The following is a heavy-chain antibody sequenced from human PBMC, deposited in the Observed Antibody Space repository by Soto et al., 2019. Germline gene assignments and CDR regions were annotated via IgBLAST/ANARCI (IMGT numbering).Heavy chain of an antibody. J-gene: IGHJ3*02. CDR1: GYTFTSYY. CDR2: INPSGGST. CDR3: AREGLTVTMIVVLGGSAFDI. Sequence: QVQLVQSGAEVKKPGASVKVSCKASGYTFTSYYMHWVRQAPGQGLEWMGIINPSGGSTSYAQKFQGRVTMTRDTSTSTVYMELSSLRSEDTAVYYCAREGLTVTMIVVLGGSAFDIWGQGTMVTVSS. D-gene: IGHD3-22*01. V-gene: IGHV1-46*01.